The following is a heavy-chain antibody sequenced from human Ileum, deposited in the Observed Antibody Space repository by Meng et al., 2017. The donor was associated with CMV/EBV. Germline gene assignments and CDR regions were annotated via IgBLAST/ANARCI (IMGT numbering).Heavy chain of an antibody. D-gene: IGHD3-3*01. CDR3: ARVTGVDNYYYYYGLDV. CDR1: GGSISNYY. CDR2: VYHSGST. V-gene: IGHV4-59*01. J-gene: IGHJ6*02. Sequence: SETLSLTCSVSGGSISNYYWTWLRQPPGRGLEWIGYVYHSGSTDYNPSLKSRVTISVDTSKSQFSLKLSSVTAADTAVYYCARVTGVDNYYYYYGLDVWGQGTTVTVSS.